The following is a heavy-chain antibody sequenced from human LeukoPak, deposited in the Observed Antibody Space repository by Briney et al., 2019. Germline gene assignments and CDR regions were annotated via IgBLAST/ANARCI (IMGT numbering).Heavy chain of an antibody. CDR2: ISYDGSNK. CDR3: AKDYGVGATDSEYFQH. Sequence: GGSLRLSCAASGFTFSSYGMHWVRQAPGKGLEWVAVISYDGSNKYYADSVKGRFTISRDNSKNTLYLQMNSLRAEDTAVYYCAKDYGVGATDSEYFQHRGQGTLVTVSS. J-gene: IGHJ1*01. D-gene: IGHD1-26*01. CDR1: GFTFSSYG. V-gene: IGHV3-30*18.